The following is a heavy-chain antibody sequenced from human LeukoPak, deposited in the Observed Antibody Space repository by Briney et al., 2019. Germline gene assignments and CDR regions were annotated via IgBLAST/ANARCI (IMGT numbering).Heavy chain of an antibody. V-gene: IGHV3-21*01. CDR3: ARLTFGGVIGFDY. CDR1: GFTFSSYS. CDR2: ISSSGSHM. Sequence: GGSLRLSCAASGFTFSSYSMNWVRQAPGKGLEWVSSISSSGSHMYYADSVKGRFTISRVNAKNSLYLQMNSLRAEDTAVYYCARLTFGGVIGFDYWGQGTLVTVSS. J-gene: IGHJ4*02. D-gene: IGHD3-16*02.